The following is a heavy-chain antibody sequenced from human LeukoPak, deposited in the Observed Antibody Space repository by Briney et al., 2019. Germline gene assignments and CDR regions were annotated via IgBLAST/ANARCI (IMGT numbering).Heavy chain of an antibody. CDR1: GFTFSSYA. D-gene: IGHD3-10*01. Sequence: TGGSLRLSCSASGFTFSSYAMHWVRQAPGKGLEYVSAISTNGGSTYYADSVKGRFTVSRDNSKNTLSLQMNSLRAEDTAVYYCVKYVSGYWGQGTLVTVSS. CDR2: ISTNGGST. CDR3: VKYVSGY. J-gene: IGHJ4*02. V-gene: IGHV3-64D*09.